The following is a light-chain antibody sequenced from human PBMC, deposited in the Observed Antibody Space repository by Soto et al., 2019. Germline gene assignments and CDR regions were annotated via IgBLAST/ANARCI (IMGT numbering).Light chain of an antibody. CDR1: SSDVGGYNY. J-gene: IGLJ2*01. CDR2: EVS. V-gene: IGLV2-8*01. Sequence: QSALTQPPSASGSPGQSVTISCTGTSSDVGGYNYVSWYQQHPGKAPKLMIYEVSKRPSGVPDRFSGSKSGNTASLTVSGLQAEYEADYYCSSYAGSNNFVVFGGGTKPTLL. CDR3: SSYAGSNNFVV.